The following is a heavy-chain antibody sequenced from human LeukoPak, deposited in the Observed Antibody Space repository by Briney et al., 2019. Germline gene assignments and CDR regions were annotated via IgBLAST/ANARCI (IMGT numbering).Heavy chain of an antibody. D-gene: IGHD1-26*01. CDR3: ARDSGSYYADY. CDR2: ISYDGSNK. V-gene: IGHV3-30*04. CDR1: GLTFSSYA. J-gene: IGHJ4*02. Sequence: GGSLRLSCAASGLTFSSYAMHWVRQAPGKGLEWVAVISYDGSNKYYADSVKGRFTISRDNSKNTLYLQMNSLRAEDTAVYYCARDSGSYYADYWGQGTLVTVSS.